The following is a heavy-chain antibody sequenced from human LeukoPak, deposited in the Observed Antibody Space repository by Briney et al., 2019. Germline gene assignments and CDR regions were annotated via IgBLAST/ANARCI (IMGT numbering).Heavy chain of an antibody. D-gene: IGHD2-15*01. CDR3: ARERYCSGGSCKHRPFDY. CDR2: ISSSSSTI. V-gene: IGHV3-48*01. Sequence: GGSLRLSCAASGFTFSSYSMNWVRQAPGKGLEWVSYISSSSSTIYYAGSVKGRFTISRDNAKNSLYLQMNSLRAEDTAVYYCARERYCSGGSCKHRPFDYWGQGTLVTVSS. J-gene: IGHJ4*02. CDR1: GFTFSSYS.